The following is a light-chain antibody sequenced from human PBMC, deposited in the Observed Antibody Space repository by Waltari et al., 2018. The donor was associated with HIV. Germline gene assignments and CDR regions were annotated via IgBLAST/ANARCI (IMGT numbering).Light chain of an antibody. V-gene: IGLV2-14*01. CDR1: NSALGSYHL. Sequence: QSALTQPASVSGSPGQSIPFSCTGTNSALGSYHLVSWYQQYPGKAPRLIISDVRNRPSGISSRFSGSKYGYTASLTISGLRAEDEADYFCSSWTSSTTLVFGTGTKVTVL. J-gene: IGLJ1*01. CDR2: DVR. CDR3: SSWTSSTTLV.